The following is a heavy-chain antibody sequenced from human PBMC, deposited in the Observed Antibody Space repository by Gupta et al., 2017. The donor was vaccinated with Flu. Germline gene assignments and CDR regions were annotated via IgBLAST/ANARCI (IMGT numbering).Heavy chain of an antibody. CDR3: GRQESSGYFHAPDY. Sequence: EVQLVESGGGLVQPGGSLRLSCAASRFTFNSHWMHWVRQAPGKGLVWVSSVSGDGSSTRYADSVKGRFTISRDNAKNTVYLQLNGLRAEDTAVYYCGRQESSGYFHAPDYWGQGTLVTVSS. CDR2: VSGDGSST. D-gene: IGHD3-22*01. V-gene: IGHV3-74*01. J-gene: IGHJ4*02. CDR1: RFTFNSHW.